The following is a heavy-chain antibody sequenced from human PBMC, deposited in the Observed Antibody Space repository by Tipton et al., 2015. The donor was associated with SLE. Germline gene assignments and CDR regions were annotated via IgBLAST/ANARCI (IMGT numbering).Heavy chain of an antibody. CDR2: IRSKTYGGKT. Sequence: SLRLSCTGSGFTFGDYAMSWVRQAPGKGLEWVGFIRSKTYGGKTGYAASVKGRSTISRDDSKSIAYLQMNSLKTEDTAMYYCTRVGDGYLVRFDYWGQGTLVTVSS. D-gene: IGHD5-24*01. CDR1: GFTFGDYA. V-gene: IGHV3-49*04. J-gene: IGHJ4*02. CDR3: TRVGDGYLVRFDY.